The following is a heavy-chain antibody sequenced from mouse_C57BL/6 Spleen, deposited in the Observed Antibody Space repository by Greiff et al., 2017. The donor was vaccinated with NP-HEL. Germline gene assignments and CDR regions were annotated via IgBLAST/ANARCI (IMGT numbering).Heavy chain of an antibody. CDR1: GYTFTDYY. D-gene: IGHD2-4*01. V-gene: IGHV1-26*01. CDR3: GRGSDYDRVFDY. Sequence: EVQLQQSGPELVKPGASVKISCKASGYTFTDYYMNWVKQSHGKSLEWIGDINPNNGGTSYNQKFKGKATLTVDKSSSTAYMELRSLTSEDSAVYYCGRGSDYDRVFDYWGQGTTLTVSS. J-gene: IGHJ2*01. CDR2: INPNNGGT.